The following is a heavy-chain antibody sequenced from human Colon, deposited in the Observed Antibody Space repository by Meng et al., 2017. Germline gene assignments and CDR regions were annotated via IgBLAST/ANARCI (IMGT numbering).Heavy chain of an antibody. CDR2: ISAYNGNT. Sequence: QVQLWQSGAEVKKPGASVKVSCKASGYIFTTYGISWVRQAPGEGLEWMGWISAYNGNTNSAQKFQDRVTMTTDTSTNTAYMELRSLRSDDTAMYYCARDRQWLGSDYWGQGTLVTVSS. V-gene: IGHV1-18*01. CDR3: ARDRQWLGSDY. J-gene: IGHJ4*02. CDR1: GYIFTTYG. D-gene: IGHD6-19*01.